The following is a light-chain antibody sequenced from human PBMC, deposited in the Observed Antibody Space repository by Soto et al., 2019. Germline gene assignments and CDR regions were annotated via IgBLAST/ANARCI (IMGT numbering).Light chain of an antibody. CDR3: QAWDTSTVI. V-gene: IGLV3-1*01. CDR2: EDT. CDR1: KLGDEY. Sequence: SYELTQPPSVSVSPGQTASITCSGDKLGDEYASWYQQRPGQSPVLVIYEDTKRPSGIPERFSGSNSGKTATLTISRTQAVDEADYYCQAWDTSTVIFGGGTKLTVL. J-gene: IGLJ2*01.